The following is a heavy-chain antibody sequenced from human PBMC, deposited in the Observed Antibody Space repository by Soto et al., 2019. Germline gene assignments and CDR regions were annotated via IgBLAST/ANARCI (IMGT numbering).Heavy chain of an antibody. D-gene: IGHD4-17*01. J-gene: IGHJ4*02. CDR2: ISSSSGYT. CDR1: GFTFNDYY. CDR3: ARGGTTVTDF. Sequence: QVQLVESGGGLVKPGGSLRLSCVASGFTFNDYYMSWIRQAPGKGLEWVSYISSSSGYTNYADSVKGRFTISRDNARYSLYLQMNSLRAEDTAVYYCARGGTTVTDFWGQGTLVTVSS. V-gene: IGHV3-11*06.